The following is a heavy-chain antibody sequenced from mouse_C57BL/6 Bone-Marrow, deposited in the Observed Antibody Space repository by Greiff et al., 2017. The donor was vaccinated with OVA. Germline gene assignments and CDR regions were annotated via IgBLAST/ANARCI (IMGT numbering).Heavy chain of an antibody. Sequence: EVQRVESGGGLVKPGGSLKLSCAASGFTFSSYAMSWVRQTPEKRLEWVATISDGGSYTYYPDNVKGRFTISRDNAKNNLYLQMSNLKAEDTAMYYCARNYAMDYWGQGTSVTVSS. CDR1: GFTFSSYA. CDR3: ARNYAMDY. V-gene: IGHV5-4*01. CDR2: ISDGGSYT. J-gene: IGHJ4*01.